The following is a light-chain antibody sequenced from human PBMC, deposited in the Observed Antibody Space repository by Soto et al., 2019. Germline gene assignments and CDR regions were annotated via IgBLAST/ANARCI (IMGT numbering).Light chain of an antibody. CDR1: SSDVGGYNY. CDR2: DVS. CDR3: NSYTSSTTLYV. V-gene: IGLV2-14*01. J-gene: IGLJ1*01. Sequence: QSVLTQPASVSVSPGQSITISCTGTSSDVGGYNYVSWYQQHPGKAPKLMIYDVSNRPSGVPNRFSGSKSGDTASLTISGLQAEDEADYYCNSYTSSTTLYVFGTGTKVTVL.